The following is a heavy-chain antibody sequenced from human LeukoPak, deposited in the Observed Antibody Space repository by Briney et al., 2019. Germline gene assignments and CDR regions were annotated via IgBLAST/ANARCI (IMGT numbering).Heavy chain of an antibody. CDR1: GFTFSTYV. CDR2: ISSNGDNT. CDR3: VRGTGY. J-gene: IGHJ4*02. Sequence: GGSLRLSCSLSGFTFSTYVMHWVRQAPGKGLEYVSAISSNGDNTYYADSVKGRFTISRDNSKNTLYLQMSSLRADDTAVYYCVRGTGYWGQGTLVTVSS. V-gene: IGHV3-64D*06.